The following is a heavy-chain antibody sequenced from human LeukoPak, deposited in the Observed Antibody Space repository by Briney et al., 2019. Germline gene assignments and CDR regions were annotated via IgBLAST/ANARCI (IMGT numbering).Heavy chain of an antibody. V-gene: IGHV3-23*01. CDR1: GFTFSSHG. D-gene: IGHD5-24*01. Sequence: GGSLRLSCAASGFTFSSHGMNWVRQAPGKGLEWVSGISGSGDTTYYADSVKGRFTISRDNSKNTLYLQMNSLRVEDAAVFYCAKDDAWLQYNYWGQGTLVTVSS. J-gene: IGHJ4*02. CDR2: ISGSGDTT. CDR3: AKDDAWLQYNY.